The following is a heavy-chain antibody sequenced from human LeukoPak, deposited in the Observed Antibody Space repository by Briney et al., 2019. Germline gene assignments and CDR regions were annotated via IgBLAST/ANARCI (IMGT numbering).Heavy chain of an antibody. CDR3: ARAKGDYYDSSGYLYYYYYYYMDV. D-gene: IGHD3-22*01. J-gene: IGHJ6*03. CDR1: GGSISSGGYS. CDR2: IYYSGST. Sequence: PSQTLPLTCAVSGGSISSGGYSWSWIRQPPGKGLEWIGYIYYSGSTYYNPSLKSRVTISVDTSKNQFSLKLSSVTAADTAVYYCARAKGDYYDSSGYLYYYYYYYMDVWGKGTTVTISS. V-gene: IGHV4-30-4*07.